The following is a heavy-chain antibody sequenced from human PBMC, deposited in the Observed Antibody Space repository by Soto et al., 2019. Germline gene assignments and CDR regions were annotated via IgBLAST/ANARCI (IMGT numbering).Heavy chain of an antibody. D-gene: IGHD3-10*02. J-gene: IGHJ4*02. Sequence: PSQTLSLTCAISVDSVSSDSAAWNWISQSPSRGLEWLGRTYYRSKWYNDYAVSVKSRITINPDTSKNQFSLQLNSVTPEDTAVYYCARAVLLTRFGGKSPLDYCGPGTMDTRLL. V-gene: IGHV6-1*01. CDR2: TYYRSKWYN. CDR3: ARAVLLTRFGGKSPLDY. CDR1: VDSVSSDSAA.